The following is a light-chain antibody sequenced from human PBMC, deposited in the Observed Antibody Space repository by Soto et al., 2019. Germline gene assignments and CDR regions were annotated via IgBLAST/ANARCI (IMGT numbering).Light chain of an antibody. V-gene: IGLV2-14*01. CDR2: DVS. Sequence: QSVLTQPASVSGSPGQSITISCTGVSSADAVGGYESVSWYQQHPGKAPKLLIYDVSYRSSGVSTRFSGSKSGNTASLTISGLQAEDEANYYCSSYTSSSTLVFGGGTKLTVL. CDR3: SSYTSSSTLV. J-gene: IGLJ3*02. CDR1: SSADAVGGYES.